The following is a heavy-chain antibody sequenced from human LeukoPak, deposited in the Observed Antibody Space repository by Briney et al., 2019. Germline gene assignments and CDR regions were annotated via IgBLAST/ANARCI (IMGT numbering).Heavy chain of an antibody. CDR3: AKSPVSSCRGSFCYPFDY. J-gene: IGHJ4*02. CDR1: GFTFDDYG. Sequence: GGSLRLSCAASGFTFDDYGMSWVRQAPGKGLEWVSGINWNGGSTGYADSVKGRFTISRDNAKNSLYLQMNTLRAEDTAVYFCAKSPVSSCRGSFCYPFDYWGQGNLVTVSS. CDR2: INWNGGST. V-gene: IGHV3-20*04. D-gene: IGHD2-15*01.